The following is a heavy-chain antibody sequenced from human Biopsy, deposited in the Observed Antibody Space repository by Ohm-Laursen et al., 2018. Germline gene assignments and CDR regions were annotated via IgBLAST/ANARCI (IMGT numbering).Heavy chain of an antibody. J-gene: IGHJ5*02. D-gene: IGHD3-22*01. CDR2: VMPFFGTA. V-gene: IGHV1-69*06. CDR3: ARHYYDTSGYNWFDP. Sequence: SVKVSCNASGGTFSSDIFAWVRQASGQRPEWMGDVMPFFGTAQYAPKLQGRVSMTADKTTYTAYMELTSLTSEDTAVYFCARHYYDTSGYNWFDPWGQGTLVTVSS. CDR1: GGTFSSDI.